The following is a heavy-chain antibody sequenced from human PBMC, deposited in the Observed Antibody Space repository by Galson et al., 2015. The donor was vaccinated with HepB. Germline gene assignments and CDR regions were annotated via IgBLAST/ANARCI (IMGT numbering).Heavy chain of an antibody. Sequence: SLRLSCAASGFTFNNYDFHWVRQTAGKGLEWVSGIGTGGGPNYPDAVKGRFTISRENAQNSVFLQMNSLRDGDTAVYYCARESGTPGNWYFDLWGRGTVVLVSS. J-gene: IGHJ2*01. CDR2: IGTGGGP. CDR1: GFTFNNYD. CDR3: ARESGTPGNWYFDL. D-gene: IGHD1-1*01. V-gene: IGHV3-13*05.